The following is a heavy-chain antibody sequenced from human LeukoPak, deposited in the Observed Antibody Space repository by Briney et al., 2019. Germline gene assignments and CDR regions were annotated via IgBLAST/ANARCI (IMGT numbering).Heavy chain of an antibody. CDR2: ISTSSRYI. V-gene: IGHV3-21*06. J-gene: IGHJ5*02. Sequence: GGSLRLSCAASGFTLSTFDMNWVRQAPGKGLEWVSSISTSSRYIYYRDSVKGRFTISRDDAKNSLYLQMNSLTVEDTAVYYCARADCSGSTCYLRHSWFDPWGQGTLVTVS. D-gene: IGHD2-2*01. CDR1: GFTLSTFD. CDR3: ARADCSGSTCYLRHSWFDP.